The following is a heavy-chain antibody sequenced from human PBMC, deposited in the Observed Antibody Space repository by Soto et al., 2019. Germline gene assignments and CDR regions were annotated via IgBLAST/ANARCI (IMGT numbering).Heavy chain of an antibody. CDR2: IYYSGST. Sequence: QVQLQESGPGLVKPSQTLSLTCTVSGGSISSGGYYWSWIRQHPGKGLEWIGYIYYSGSTYYNPSLKSRVTRAVDTSKNQFSLKLSSVTAADTAVYYCARDERYYDSSGYQHYNWFDPWGQGTLVTVSS. CDR3: ARDERYYDSSGYQHYNWFDP. D-gene: IGHD3-22*01. V-gene: IGHV4-31*03. J-gene: IGHJ5*02. CDR1: GGSISSGGYY.